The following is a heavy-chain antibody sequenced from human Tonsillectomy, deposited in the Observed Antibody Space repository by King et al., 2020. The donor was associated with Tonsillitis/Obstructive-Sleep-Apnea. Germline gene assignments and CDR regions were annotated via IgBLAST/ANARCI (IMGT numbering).Heavy chain of an antibody. D-gene: IGHD6-19*01. V-gene: IGHV3-15*01. CDR2: IKSKTDCGTT. CDR3: TTDSGYSSGWYSYYMGY. J-gene: IGHJ4*02. CDR1: GFTFRNAW. Sequence: VQLVESGGGLVKPGGSLRLSCAASGFTFRNAWMSWVRQAPGKGLEWVGRIKSKTDCGTTDYAAPVKGRLTISRDDSKNTLYLQMNSLKTEDTAVYYCTTDSGYSSGWYSYYMGYWGQGTLVTVSS.